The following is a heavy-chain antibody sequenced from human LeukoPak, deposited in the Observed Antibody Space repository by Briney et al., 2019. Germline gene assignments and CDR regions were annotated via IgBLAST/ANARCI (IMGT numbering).Heavy chain of an antibody. CDR3: ARDAVGRVYYGSGSYLDY. J-gene: IGHJ4*02. CDR2: IRYDGSNK. V-gene: IGHV3-30*04. Sequence: GRSLRLSCAASGFTFSIYAIHWVRQAPGKGLEWVAFIRYDGSNKYYADSVKGRFTISRDNSKNTLYLQMNSLRAEDTAVYYCARDAVGRVYYGSGSYLDYWGQGTLVTVSS. D-gene: IGHD3-10*01. CDR1: GFTFSIYA.